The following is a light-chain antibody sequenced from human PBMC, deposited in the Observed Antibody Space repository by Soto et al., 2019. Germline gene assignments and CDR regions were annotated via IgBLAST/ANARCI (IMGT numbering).Light chain of an antibody. J-gene: IGKJ4*01. CDR2: DAS. V-gene: IGKV3-11*01. CDR3: QQSINWSPVT. CDR1: QGVSSY. Sequence: EIVLTQSPATLSLSPGERATLSCRASQGVSSYLAWYQQNPGQAPRLLIYDASHRSTGIPARFSGSGPGTDFTLIIRNLEPEDIEIYCFQQSINWSPVTFGGGTKVELK.